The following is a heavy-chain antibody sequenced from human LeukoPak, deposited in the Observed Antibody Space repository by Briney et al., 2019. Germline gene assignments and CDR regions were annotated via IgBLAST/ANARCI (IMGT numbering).Heavy chain of an antibody. V-gene: IGHV1-18*01. J-gene: IGHJ4*02. D-gene: IGHD6-19*01. CDR3: ARDKGSGWYSDY. CDR1: GYTFTSYG. CDR2: ISAYNGNT. Sequence: ALVKVACKASGYTFTSYGISWVRQAPGQGLEWMGWISAYNGNTNYAQKLQGRVTMTTDTSTSTAYMELRSLRSDDTAVYYCARDKGSGWYSDYWGQGTLVTVSS.